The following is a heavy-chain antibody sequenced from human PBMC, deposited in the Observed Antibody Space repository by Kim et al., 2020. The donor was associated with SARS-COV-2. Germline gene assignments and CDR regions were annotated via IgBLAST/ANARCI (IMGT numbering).Heavy chain of an antibody. J-gene: IGHJ5*02. Sequence: YADSVKGRFTISRDNAKNTLYLQMNSLRAEDTAVNYCAKDGNRRGGSYGPWGQGTLVTVSS. D-gene: IGHD1-26*01. V-gene: IGHV3-23*01. CDR3: AKDGNRRGGSYGP.